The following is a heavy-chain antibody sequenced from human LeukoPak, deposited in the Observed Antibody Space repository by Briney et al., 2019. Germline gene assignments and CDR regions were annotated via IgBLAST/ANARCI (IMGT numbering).Heavy chain of an antibody. V-gene: IGHV4-39*01. D-gene: IGHD6-13*01. Sequence: PSETLSLTCTVSGYSIGSRNYYWGWIRQPPGKGLEWIGTIHYTGATYYNPSLKGRLTMFVDRSKNQFSLKMRSLTAADTAVYYCARLGYTSNWYKIDYWGQGTLVTVSS. J-gene: IGHJ4*02. CDR2: IHYTGAT. CDR3: ARLGYTSNWYKIDY. CDR1: GYSIGSRNYY.